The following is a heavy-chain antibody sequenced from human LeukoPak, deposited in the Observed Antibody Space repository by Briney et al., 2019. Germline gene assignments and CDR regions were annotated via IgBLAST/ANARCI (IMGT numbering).Heavy chain of an antibody. CDR3: ARRSPRGFTMIVVGPFDY. Sequence: GRPLRLSCAASGFTFSSYAMHWVRQAPGKGLEWVAVISYDGSKKYYADSVKGRFTISRDNSKNTLYLQMNSLRAEDTAVYYCARRSPRGFTMIVVGPFDYWGQGTLVTVSS. J-gene: IGHJ4*02. CDR2: ISYDGSKK. CDR1: GFTFSSYA. V-gene: IGHV3-30*04. D-gene: IGHD3-22*01.